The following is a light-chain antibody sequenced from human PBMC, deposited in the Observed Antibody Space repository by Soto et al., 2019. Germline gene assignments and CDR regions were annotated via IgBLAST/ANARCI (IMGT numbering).Light chain of an antibody. CDR3: QQFNTYPIT. CDR2: DVS. J-gene: IGKJ5*01. CDR1: QDIRGA. V-gene: IGKV1-13*02. Sequence: AIQLNQSPSSLSASVGDRVTITCRASQDIRGALAWYQQKPGKPPKLLIFDVSSLQSGVPSRFSGRGSGTDFTLTISSLQAEDFATYYCQQFNTYPITFGQGTRLEIK.